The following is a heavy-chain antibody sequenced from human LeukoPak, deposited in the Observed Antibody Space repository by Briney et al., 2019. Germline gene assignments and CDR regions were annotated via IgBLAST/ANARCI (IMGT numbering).Heavy chain of an antibody. V-gene: IGHV4-59*01. D-gene: IGHD3-16*01. CDR3: ARRITRPEAFDI. J-gene: IGHJ3*02. CDR2: IYYSGGT. Sequence: SETLSLTCTVSGGSISSYYWTWIRQPPGKGLEWIGYIYYSGGTGYNPSLNGRVTISVDTSKNHFSLNLRSVTAADTAVYYRARRITRPEAFDIWGQGTMVTVSS. CDR1: GGSISSYY.